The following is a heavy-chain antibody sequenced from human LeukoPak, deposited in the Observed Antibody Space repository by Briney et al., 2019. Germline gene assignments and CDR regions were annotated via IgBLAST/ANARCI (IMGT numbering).Heavy chain of an antibody. D-gene: IGHD3-10*01. J-gene: IGHJ4*02. Sequence: ASVKVSCKASGYTFTSYYMHWVRQAPGQGLEWMGRINPNSGGTNYAQKFQGRVTMTRDTSISTAYMELSRLRSDDTAVYYCARATYYGSGSLYYYFDYWGQGTLVTVSS. CDR2: INPNSGGT. CDR3: ARATYYGSGSLYYYFDY. V-gene: IGHV1-2*06. CDR1: GYTFTSYY.